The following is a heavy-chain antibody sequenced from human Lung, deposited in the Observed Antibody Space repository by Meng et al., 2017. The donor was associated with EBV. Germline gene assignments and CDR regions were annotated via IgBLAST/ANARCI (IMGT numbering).Heavy chain of an antibody. V-gene: IGHV4-30-4*01. CDR1: GGAMSSGNYY. J-gene: IGHJ4*02. Sequence: QGPLRASGPGLVEPPHTLSLTCTVSGGAMSSGNYYWSWIRQPPGKGLEWIGYIHHSGSAYYNPSLKSRVSISVDTSKNQFSLNLNSMTAADTAVYYCASFDHIPRRNYFDYWGQGTLVTVSS. D-gene: IGHD2-21*01. CDR2: IHHSGSA. CDR3: ASFDHIPRRNYFDY.